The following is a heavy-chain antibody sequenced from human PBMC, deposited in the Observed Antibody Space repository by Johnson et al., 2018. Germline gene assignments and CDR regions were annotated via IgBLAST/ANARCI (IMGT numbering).Heavy chain of an antibody. Sequence: VQLVESGGGVVQPGRSLRLSCAASGFTFSSYGMHWVRQAPGKGLEWVAVISYDGSNKYYADSVKGRFTISRDNSKNTLYLQMNSLRAEDTAVYYFAKSLGGFYDSSGYYHNDAFDIWGQGTMVTVSS. V-gene: IGHV3-30*18. CDR3: AKSLGGFYDSSGYYHNDAFDI. D-gene: IGHD3-22*01. CDR1: GFTFSSYG. CDR2: ISYDGSNK. J-gene: IGHJ3*02.